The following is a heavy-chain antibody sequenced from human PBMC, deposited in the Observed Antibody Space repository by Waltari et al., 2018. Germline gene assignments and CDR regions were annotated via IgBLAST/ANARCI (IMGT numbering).Heavy chain of an antibody. Sequence: EVQLVESGGGLVQPGGSLRLSCAASGFTFSNFWMSWASQAPGKGLEWVANINQDGSGEYYVDSVKGRFTISRDNAKNSLYLQMNSLRAEDTAVYYCQRGDYWGQGTLVTVSS. J-gene: IGHJ4*02. CDR2: INQDGSGE. CDR3: QRGDY. V-gene: IGHV3-7*04. CDR1: GFTFSNFW.